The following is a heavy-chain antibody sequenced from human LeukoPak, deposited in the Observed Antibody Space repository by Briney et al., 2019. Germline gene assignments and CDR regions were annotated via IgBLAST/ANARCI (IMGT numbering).Heavy chain of an antibody. D-gene: IGHD3-10*01. CDR2: ISSSGSTK. CDR1: GFNFSSYE. V-gene: IGHV3-48*03. CDR3: ARDVGFGGYSRGIFDY. J-gene: IGHJ4*02. Sequence: GGSLRLSCAASGFNFSSYEMNWVRQAPGKGLEWISYISSSGSTKYYADSVKGRFTMSRDNAKNSLYLQMNSLRAEDTAVYYCARDVGFGGYSRGIFDYWGQGTLVTVSS.